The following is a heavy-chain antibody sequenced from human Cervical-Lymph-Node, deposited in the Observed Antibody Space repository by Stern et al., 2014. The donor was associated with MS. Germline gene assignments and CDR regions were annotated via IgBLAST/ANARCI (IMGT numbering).Heavy chain of an antibody. Sequence: QLQLQESGPGLVKSSETLTLTCTVSGASIRSHYWSWIRQPPGKGLEWIGYIYNSGSTNSNPSLKSRVTMSVDTSKNQISLKLTSVTAADTAVYYCARVYGEETPHFYYGVDVWGQGTTVTVSS. J-gene: IGHJ6*02. V-gene: IGHV4-59*11. CDR1: GASIRSHY. CDR3: ARVYGEETPHFYYGVDV. D-gene: IGHD4-17*01. CDR2: IYNSGST.